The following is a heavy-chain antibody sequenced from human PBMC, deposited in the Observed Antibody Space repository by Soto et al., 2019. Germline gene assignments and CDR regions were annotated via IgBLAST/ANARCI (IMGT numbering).Heavy chain of an antibody. CDR1: GFTFSSSA. CDR3: AKDRHYPRDYFHY. D-gene: IGHD3-10*01. V-gene: IGHV3-23*01. J-gene: IGHJ4*02. Sequence: VSLRLSCATSGFTFSSSAISWVRHSPGKGLEWVSAVSANGQGIYYADSVRGRFTISRDNSKNTVFLHMDSLSAEDTAVYYCAKDRHYPRDYFHYWGQGTLVTVSS. CDR2: VSANGQGI.